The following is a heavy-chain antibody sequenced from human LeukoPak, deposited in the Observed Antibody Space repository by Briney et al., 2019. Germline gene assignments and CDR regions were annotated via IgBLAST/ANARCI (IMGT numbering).Heavy chain of an antibody. CDR1: GFTFSSYV. D-gene: IGHD1-7*01. CDR2: ISGSGGST. J-gene: IGHJ4*02. CDR3: AKDLNLRYFDY. V-gene: IGHV3-23*01. Sequence: GGTLRLSCAASGFTFSSYVMSWVRQAPGRGLEWVSAISGSGGSTYYADSVKGRFTISRDNSKNTLYLQMNSLRAEDTAVYYCAKDLNLRYFDYWGQGTLVTVSS.